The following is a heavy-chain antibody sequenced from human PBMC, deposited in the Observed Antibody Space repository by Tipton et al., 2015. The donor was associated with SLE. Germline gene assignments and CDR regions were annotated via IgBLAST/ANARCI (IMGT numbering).Heavy chain of an antibody. Sequence: LRLSCTVSGGSISSHYWSWIRQPPGKGLEWIGYIYYSGSTNYNPSLKSRVTISVDTSKNQFSLKLSSVTAADTAVYYCASRGAAAAPGWYFDLWGRGTLVTVSS. CDR1: GGSISSHY. D-gene: IGHD6-13*01. J-gene: IGHJ2*01. CDR2: IYYSGST. V-gene: IGHV4-59*11. CDR3: ASRGAAAAPGWYFDL.